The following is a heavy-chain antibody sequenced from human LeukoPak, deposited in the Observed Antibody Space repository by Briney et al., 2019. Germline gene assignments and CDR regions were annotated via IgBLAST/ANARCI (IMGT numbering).Heavy chain of an antibody. CDR1: GYTFTSYY. CDR3: ARAFGGHDEWYYFDY. D-gene: IGHD5-12*01. Sequence: ASVKVSCKASGYTFTSYYMHWVRQAPGQGLEWMGIINPSGDTNYAQKFLGRVTMTRDTSTSTVYMELSSLRSEDTAVYYCARAFGGHDEWYYFDYWGQGTLVTVSS. J-gene: IGHJ4*02. V-gene: IGHV1-46*01. CDR2: INPSGDT.